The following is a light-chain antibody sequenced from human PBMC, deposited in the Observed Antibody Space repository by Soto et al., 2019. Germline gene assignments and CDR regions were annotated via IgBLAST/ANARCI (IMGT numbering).Light chain of an antibody. CDR3: CSYAGSYTFDVV. CDR1: SSGVGGCNY. J-gene: IGLJ2*01. Sequence: QSVLTQPRSVSGSPGQSVTISCSGTSSGVGGCNYVSWYQQHPGKAPKFVIYDVTKRPSGVPDRFSGSKSGNTASLTISGLQAEDEADYYCCSYAGSYTFDVVFGGGTKLTVL. V-gene: IGLV2-11*01. CDR2: DVT.